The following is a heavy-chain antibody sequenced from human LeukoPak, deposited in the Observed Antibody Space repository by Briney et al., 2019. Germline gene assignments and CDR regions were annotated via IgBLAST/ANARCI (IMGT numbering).Heavy chain of an antibody. D-gene: IGHD1-26*01. CDR1: GFTFSTYS. V-gene: IGHV3-21*01. J-gene: IGHJ6*03. CDR2: ISISSNYI. CDR3: AKADGSGAGYYMDV. Sequence: GGSLRLSCAASGFTFSTYSMNWVRQAPGKGLEWVSSISISSNYIYYADSVKGRFTISRDNAKNSLYLQMNSLRAEDTAVYYCAKADGSGAGYYMDVWGKGTTVTVSS.